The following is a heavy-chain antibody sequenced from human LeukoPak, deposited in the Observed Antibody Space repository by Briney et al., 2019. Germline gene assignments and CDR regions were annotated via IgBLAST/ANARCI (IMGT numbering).Heavy chain of an antibody. CDR2: INWNGGST. J-gene: IGHJ4*02. CDR1: GFTFDDYG. CDR3: AREGTGYSSGWYYFDY. Sequence: PGGSLRLSCAASGFTFDDYGMSWVRQAPGKGLECVSGINWNGGSTGYADSVKGRFTISRDNAKNSLYLQMNSLRAEDTALYYCAREGTGYSSGWYYFDYWGQGTLVTVSS. V-gene: IGHV3-20*04. D-gene: IGHD6-19*01.